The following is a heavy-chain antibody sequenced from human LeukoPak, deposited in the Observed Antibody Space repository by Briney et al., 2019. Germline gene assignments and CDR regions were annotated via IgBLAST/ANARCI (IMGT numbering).Heavy chain of an antibody. Sequence: ASVKVSCKASGYTFTGYYMHWVRQAPGQGLEWMGWINPNGGGTNSAQKFQGRVTMTRDTSISTAYMELSRLRSDDTAVYYCARGVAVGGDGGWFDPWGRGTLVTVSS. D-gene: IGHD6-19*01. CDR2: INPNGGGT. J-gene: IGHJ5*02. CDR3: ARGVAVGGDGGWFDP. V-gene: IGHV1-2*02. CDR1: GYTFTGYY.